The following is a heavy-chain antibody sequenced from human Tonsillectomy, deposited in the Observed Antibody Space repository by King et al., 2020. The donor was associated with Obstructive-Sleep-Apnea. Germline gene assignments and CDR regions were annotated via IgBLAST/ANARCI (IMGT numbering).Heavy chain of an antibody. J-gene: IGHJ4*02. V-gene: IGHV2-70*11. CDR3: ARTADYGDYGYFDY. CDR2: IDWEDDK. Sequence: VTLKESGPALVKPTQTLTLTCTFSGFSLSTSGMCVSWIRQPPGKALEWLARIDWEDDKYYSTSLKTRLTISKDTSKNQVVLTMTNMDPVDTATYYCARTADYGDYGYFDYWGQGTLVTVSS. D-gene: IGHD4-17*01. CDR1: GFSLSTSGMC.